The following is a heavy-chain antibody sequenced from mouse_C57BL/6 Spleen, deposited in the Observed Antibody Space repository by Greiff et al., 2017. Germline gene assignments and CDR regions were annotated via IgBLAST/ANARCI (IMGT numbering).Heavy chain of an antibody. J-gene: IGHJ2*01. CDR3: ARGGDGYHPYYFDY. D-gene: IGHD2-3*01. CDR2: ISYDGSN. V-gene: IGHV3-6*01. CDR1: GYSITSGYY. Sequence: EVQLVESGPGLVKPSQSLSLTCSVTGYSITSGYYWNWIRQFPGNKLEWMGYISYDGSNNYNPSLKNRISITRDTSKNQFFLKLNSVTTEDTATYYCARGGDGYHPYYFDYWGQGTTLTVSS.